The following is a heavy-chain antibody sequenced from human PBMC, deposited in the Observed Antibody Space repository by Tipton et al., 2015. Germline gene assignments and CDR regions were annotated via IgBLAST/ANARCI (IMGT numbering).Heavy chain of an antibody. CDR3: ARDVEHGMDV. J-gene: IGHJ6*02. Sequence: TLSLTCTVSGGSVSSGSYYWSWIRQPPGKGLEWIGYISFSDTTHYNPSLKSRITISLNTSKNQFSLKMSSVTAADTAVYFCARDVEHGMDVWGQGATVTVS. CDR1: GGSVSSGSYY. D-gene: IGHD5-24*01. V-gene: IGHV4-61*01. CDR2: ISFSDTT.